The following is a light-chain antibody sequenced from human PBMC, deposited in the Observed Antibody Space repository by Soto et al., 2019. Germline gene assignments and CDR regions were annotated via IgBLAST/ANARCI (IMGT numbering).Light chain of an antibody. J-gene: IGKJ1*01. CDR1: QSINSW. Sequence: DIQMTQSPSTLSASVGDRVTITCRASQSINSWLAWYQQKPGKAPNLLIYKASSLQSGVPSRFSGSGSGTEFTLTISSLQADDFATYYCQQYNSYPRTFGQGTKVEIK. CDR3: QQYNSYPRT. CDR2: KAS. V-gene: IGKV1-5*03.